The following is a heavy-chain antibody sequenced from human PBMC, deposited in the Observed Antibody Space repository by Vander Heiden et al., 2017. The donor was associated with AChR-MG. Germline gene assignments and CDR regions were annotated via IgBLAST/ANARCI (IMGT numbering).Heavy chain of an antibody. D-gene: IGHD5-12*01. Sequence: SCAAPGFPFSSYGMHCVRQAPGKGLGWVAFIRYDGSNKYYADSVKGRFTISRDNSKNTLYLQMNSLRAEDTAVYYCAKGGGWLQLSPWGYFDYWGQGTLVTVSS. V-gene: IGHV3-30*02. J-gene: IGHJ4*02. CDR1: GFPFSSYG. CDR2: IRYDGSNK. CDR3: AKGGGWLQLSPWGYFDY.